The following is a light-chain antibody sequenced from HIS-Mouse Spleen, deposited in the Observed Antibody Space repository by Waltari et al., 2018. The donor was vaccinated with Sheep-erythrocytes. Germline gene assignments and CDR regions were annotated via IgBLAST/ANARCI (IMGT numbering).Light chain of an antibody. CDR1: SSNIGSNT. V-gene: IGLV1-44*01. Sequence: SELTQPPSVSGTPGQRVTISCSGSSSNIGSNTVNWYQQLPGTAPKLLIYSNNQRPSGFPARFSGSKSGTSASLAISGLQSEDEADYYCAAWDDSLNGYVFGTGTKVTVL. J-gene: IGLJ1*01. CDR3: AAWDDSLNGYV. CDR2: SNN.